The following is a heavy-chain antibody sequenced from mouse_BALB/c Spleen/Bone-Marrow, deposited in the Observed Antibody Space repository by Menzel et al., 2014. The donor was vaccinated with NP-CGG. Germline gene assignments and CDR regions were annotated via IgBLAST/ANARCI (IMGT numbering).Heavy chain of an antibody. CDR2: INNGSSYT. V-gene: IGHV5-6*01. D-gene: IGHD2-3*01. Sequence: EVKLVESGGDLVKPGGSLKLSCAASGFTFSSYGMSGVRQTPDKRLEWVATINNGSSYTFYPDSVKGRFTISRDNAKNTLYLQMSSLKSEDTAMYYCARRRDGPYAMDYWGQGTSVTVSS. CDR3: ARRRDGPYAMDY. J-gene: IGHJ4*01. CDR1: GFTFSSYG.